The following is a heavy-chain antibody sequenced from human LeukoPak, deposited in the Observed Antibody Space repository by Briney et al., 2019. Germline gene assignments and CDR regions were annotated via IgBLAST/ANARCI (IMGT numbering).Heavy chain of an antibody. CDR3: AREDYYDSHFDY. D-gene: IGHD3-22*01. CDR2: IYTSGST. J-gene: IGHJ4*02. CDR1: GGSISSYY. V-gene: IGHV4-4*07. Sequence: MTSETLSLTCTVSGGSISSYYWSWIRQPAGKGLEWIGRIYTSGSTNYNPSLKSRVAMSVDTSKNQFSLKLSSVTAADTAVYYCAREDYYDSHFDYWGQGTLVTVSS.